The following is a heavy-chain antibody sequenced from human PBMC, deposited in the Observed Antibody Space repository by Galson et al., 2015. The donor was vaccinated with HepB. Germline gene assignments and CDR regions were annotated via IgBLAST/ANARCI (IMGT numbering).Heavy chain of an antibody. CDR1: GFTFSSYA. Sequence: SLRLSCAASGFTFSSYAMSWVRQAPGKGLQWVSSISRSGGTTYYADSVKGRFTISRDNSKNTLYLQVNSLRAEDAAVYYCAKEGDSTWYWYFDLWGRGTLVTVSS. D-gene: IGHD6-13*01. V-gene: IGHV3-23*01. CDR3: AKEGDSTWYWYFDL. CDR2: ISRSGGTT. J-gene: IGHJ2*01.